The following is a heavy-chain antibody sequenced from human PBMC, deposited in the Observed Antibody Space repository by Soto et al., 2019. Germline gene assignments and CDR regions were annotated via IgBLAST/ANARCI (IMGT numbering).Heavy chain of an antibody. J-gene: IGHJ4*02. CDR1: GYTFTSYA. Sequence: GASVKVSCKASGYTFTSYAMHWVRQAPGQRLEWMGWINAGNGNTKYSQKFQGRVTITRDTSASTAYMELSSLRSEDTAVYYCARDLLGTIDIGPFDYWGQGTLVTVSS. CDR2: INAGNGNT. V-gene: IGHV1-3*01. CDR3: ARDLLGTIDIGPFDY. D-gene: IGHD5-12*01.